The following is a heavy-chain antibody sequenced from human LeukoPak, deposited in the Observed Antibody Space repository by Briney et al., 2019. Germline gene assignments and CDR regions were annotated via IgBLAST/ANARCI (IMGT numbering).Heavy chain of an antibody. CDR3: ARFRTWGDKAFDY. CDR2: IGTASGAI. J-gene: IGHJ4*02. CDR1: GFTFNAFG. D-gene: IGHD2-21*02. Sequence: GGSLRLSCAASGFTFNAFGMNWVRQAPGKGLEWVSYIGTASGAIYYADSVKGRFTISRDRAKNSLYLQMNSLRAEDTAVYYCARFRTWGDKAFDYWGQGTLVTVSS. V-gene: IGHV3-48*01.